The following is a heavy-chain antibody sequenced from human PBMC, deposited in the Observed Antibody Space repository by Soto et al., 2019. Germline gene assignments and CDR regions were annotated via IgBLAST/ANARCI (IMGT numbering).Heavy chain of an antibody. J-gene: IGHJ6*02. Sequence: QVQLVQSGAEVKKPGSSVKVSCKASGGTFSSYTISWVRQAPGQGLEWMGGIIPIFGTANYAQKFQGRVTITADESTSAAYMELRRLRSEERAVYYCAGQWLLLGDYYYGRDVWGQGTTVTVSS. D-gene: IGHD6-19*01. CDR2: IIPIFGTA. CDR1: GGTFSSYT. CDR3: AGQWLLLGDYYYGRDV. V-gene: IGHV1-69*12.